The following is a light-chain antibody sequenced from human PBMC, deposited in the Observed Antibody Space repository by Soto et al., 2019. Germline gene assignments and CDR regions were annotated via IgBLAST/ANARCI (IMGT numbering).Light chain of an antibody. CDR3: QQYDQYPGT. J-gene: IGKJ1*01. V-gene: IGKV1-5*01. CDR1: QGLSTW. CDR2: DAS. Sequence: DIQMTQSPSTLSASVGDRVTITCRASQGLSTWLAWYQQKPGKAPNLVMYDASRLESGVPSRFSGSGSGTEFTLTINGLQPDDMATYYCQQYDQYPGTFGQGTKWISN.